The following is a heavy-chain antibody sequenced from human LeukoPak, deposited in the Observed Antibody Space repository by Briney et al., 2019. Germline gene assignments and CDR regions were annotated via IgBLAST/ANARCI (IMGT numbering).Heavy chain of an antibody. CDR1: GFTFSSYS. D-gene: IGHD3-3*01. J-gene: IGHJ3*02. CDR3: ARVGYYDFWSGYQDDDAFDI. CDR2: ISSSGSTI. V-gene: IGHV3-48*04. Sequence: PGGSLRLSCAASGFTFSSYSMNWVRQAPGKGLEWVSYISSSGSTIYYADSVKGRFTISRDNAKNSLYLQMNSLRAEDTAVYYCARVGYYDFWSGYQDDDAFDIWGQGTMVTVSS.